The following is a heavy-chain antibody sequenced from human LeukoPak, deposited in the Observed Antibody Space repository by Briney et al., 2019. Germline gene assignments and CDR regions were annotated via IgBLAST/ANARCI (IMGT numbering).Heavy chain of an antibody. D-gene: IGHD6-19*01. V-gene: IGHV4-4*02. CDR3: ARDAQAVAGKGRYYYYGMDV. CDR1: GGSISSSNW. Sequence: PSETLSLTCAVSGGSISSSNWWCWVRPPPGKGLEWIGEIYHSGSTNYNPSLKSRVTISVDKSKNQFSLKLSSVTAADTAVYYCARDAQAVAGKGRYYYYGMDVWGQGTTVTISS. J-gene: IGHJ6*02. CDR2: IYHSGST.